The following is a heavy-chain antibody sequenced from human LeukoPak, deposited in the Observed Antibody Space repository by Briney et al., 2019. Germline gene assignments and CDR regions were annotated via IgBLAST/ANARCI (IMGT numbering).Heavy chain of an antibody. CDR1: GFALSSHW. Sequence: PGGALRLSCAASGFALSSHWMTWVRQVPGRGPEWVANVNRDGSETYYLDSVKGRFTISKDNANNSLYLQMNSRRAEDPALYHCARNNGMDVWGQGTTVTVSS. V-gene: IGHV3-7*03. CDR3: ARNNGMDV. J-gene: IGHJ6*02. CDR2: VNRDGSET.